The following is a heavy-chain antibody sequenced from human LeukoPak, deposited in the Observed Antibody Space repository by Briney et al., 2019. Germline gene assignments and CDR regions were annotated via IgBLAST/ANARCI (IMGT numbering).Heavy chain of an antibody. J-gene: IGHJ4*02. V-gene: IGHV3-21*04. CDR2: ISSSSSYI. CDR3: AKYWGSSYNYAPFDS. CDR1: GFTFSSYS. Sequence: GGSLRLSCAASGFTFSSYSMNWVRQAPGKGLEWVSSISSSSSYIYYADSVKGRFTISRDNAKNSLYLQMNSLRAEDTAVFYCAKYWGSSYNYAPFDSRGQGTLVTVSS. D-gene: IGHD2-21*01.